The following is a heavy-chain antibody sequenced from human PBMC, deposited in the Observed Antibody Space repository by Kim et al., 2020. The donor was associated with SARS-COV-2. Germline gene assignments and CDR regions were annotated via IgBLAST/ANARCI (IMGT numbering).Heavy chain of an antibody. Sequence: GGSLRLSCAASGFTFSSYGMHWVRQAPGKGLEWVAVIWYDGSNKYYADSVKGRFTISRDNSKNTLYLQMNSLRAEDTAVYYCAREEHYYDSSGYHDAFDIWGQGTMVTVSS. CDR2: IWYDGSNK. CDR3: AREEHYYDSSGYHDAFDI. V-gene: IGHV3-33*01. CDR1: GFTFSSYG. J-gene: IGHJ3*02. D-gene: IGHD3-22*01.